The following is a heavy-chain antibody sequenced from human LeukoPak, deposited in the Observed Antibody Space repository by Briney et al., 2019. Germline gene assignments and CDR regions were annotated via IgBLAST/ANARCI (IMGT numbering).Heavy chain of an antibody. J-gene: IGHJ4*02. V-gene: IGHV3-66*01. CDR2: ISSGDTT. CDR3: AVGGGY. D-gene: IGHD3-16*01. Sequence: GGSLRLSCAASGFTVSRNYMSWVRQAPGKGLEWVSVISSGDTTYYADSVKGRFTISRDSSNNTLYLQMSSLRAEDTAVYYCAVGGGYWGQGTLVTVSS. CDR1: GFTVSRNY.